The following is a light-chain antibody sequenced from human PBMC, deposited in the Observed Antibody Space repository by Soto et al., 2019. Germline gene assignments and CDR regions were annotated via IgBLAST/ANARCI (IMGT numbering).Light chain of an antibody. V-gene: IGKV1-5*03. CDR2: KAS. Sequence: IQMTQSPSSVSASVGDRVTITCRASQSISNWLAWYQQKPGKAPKLLIYKASTLKSGVPSRFSGSGSGTEFTLTISSLQPDDFATYYCQHYNSYSEAFGQGTKVDI. J-gene: IGKJ1*01. CDR3: QHYNSYSEA. CDR1: QSISNW.